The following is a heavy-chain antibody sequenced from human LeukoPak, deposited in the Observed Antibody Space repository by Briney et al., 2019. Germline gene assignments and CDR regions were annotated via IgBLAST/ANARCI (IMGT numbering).Heavy chain of an antibody. CDR3: ARDFYSESYYGLGGADY. CDR2: ISSNGGST. D-gene: IGHD1-26*01. V-gene: IGHV3-64*01. J-gene: IGHJ4*02. CDR1: GFTFSTYV. Sequence: GGSLRLSCAASGFTFSTYVMHWVRQAPGKRLEYVSAISSNGGSTYYANSVKGRFTISRDNSKNTLYLQMGSLRAEDMAVYYCARDFYSESYYGLGGADYWGQGTLVTVSS.